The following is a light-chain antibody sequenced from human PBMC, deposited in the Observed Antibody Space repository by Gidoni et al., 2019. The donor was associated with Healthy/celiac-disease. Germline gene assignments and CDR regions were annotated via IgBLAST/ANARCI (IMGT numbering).Light chain of an antibody. CDR1: QGISNY. J-gene: IGKJ3*01. V-gene: IGKV1-27*01. CDR3: QKYTSAPFT. Sequence: DIQMTQSPSSLSASVGDRVTSTCRASQGISNYLAWYKQKPGKVPKLLIYAASTLQSGVPYRFSGSGSGTDFTLTISSLQPEDVATYYCQKYTSAPFTFGPGTKVEIK. CDR2: AAS.